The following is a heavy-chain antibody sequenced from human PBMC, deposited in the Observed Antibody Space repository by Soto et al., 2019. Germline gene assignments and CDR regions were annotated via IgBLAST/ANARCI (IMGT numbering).Heavy chain of an antibody. CDR3: ARYNSYATDY. D-gene: IGHD2-2*01. CDR1: GTSISSYY. J-gene: IGHJ4*02. V-gene: IGHV4-59*01. CDR2: IHYSGTT. Sequence: VQLQESGPGLVKPSETLSLTCTVSGTSISSYYWSWIRQPPGKGLEWIANIHYSGTTNYNPSLASRVTLSVDTSKNQFSLKMTSVTAADRAMYFCARYNSYATDYWGRGTLVTVSS.